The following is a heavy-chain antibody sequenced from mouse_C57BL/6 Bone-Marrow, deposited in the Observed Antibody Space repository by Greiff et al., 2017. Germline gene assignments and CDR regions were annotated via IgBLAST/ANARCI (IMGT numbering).Heavy chain of an antibody. V-gene: IGHV1-55*01. D-gene: IGHD1-1*01. CDR1: GYTFTSYW. CDR2: IYPGSGST. J-gene: IGHJ2*01. Sequence: QVQLQQPGAELVKPGASVKMSCKASGYTFTSYWITWVKQRPGQGLEWIGDIYPGSGSTNYNAKFKSKATLTVDTSSSTAYMQLSSLTSEDSAVYYCARAHYYGSSLFDYWGQGTTLTVSS. CDR3: ARAHYYGSSLFDY.